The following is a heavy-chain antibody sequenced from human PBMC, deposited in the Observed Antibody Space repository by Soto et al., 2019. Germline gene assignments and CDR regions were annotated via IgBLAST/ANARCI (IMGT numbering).Heavy chain of an antibody. D-gene: IGHD3-10*01. CDR1: GYTFTSYG. CDR3: APITMVRRLISYYYHRIDV. CDR2: ISAYNGNT. Sequence: GASVKVCCKAAGYTFTSYGISWVRQAPGQGLEWMGWISAYNGNTNYAQKLQGRVTMTPDTSTSTAYMELSRLRSEDTAAYYCAPITMVRRLISYYYHRIDVSGQGTTVTDSS. V-gene: IGHV1-18*01. J-gene: IGHJ6*02.